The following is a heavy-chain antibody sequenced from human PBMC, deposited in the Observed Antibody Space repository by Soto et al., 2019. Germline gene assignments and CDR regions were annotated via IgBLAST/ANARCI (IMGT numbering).Heavy chain of an antibody. CDR2: ISSSGSTI. D-gene: IGHD7-27*01. CDR3: ARGANWGPSDAFDI. Sequence: GGSLRLSCAASGFTFSSYEMNWVRQAPGKGLEWVSYISSSGSTIYYADSVKGRFTISRDNAKNSLYLQMNSLRAEDTAVYYCARGANWGPSDAFDIWGQGTMVTVSS. CDR1: GFTFSSYE. V-gene: IGHV3-48*03. J-gene: IGHJ3*02.